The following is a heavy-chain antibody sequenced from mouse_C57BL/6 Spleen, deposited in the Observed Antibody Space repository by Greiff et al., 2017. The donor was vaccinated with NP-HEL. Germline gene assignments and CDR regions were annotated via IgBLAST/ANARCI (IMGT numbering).Heavy chain of an antibody. CDR3: ARDEGIYYDYDGFAY. V-gene: IGHV5-4*01. CDR1: GFTFSSYA. CDR2: ISDGGSYT. Sequence: VKLVESGGGLVKPGGSLKLSCAASGFTFSSYAMSWVRQTPEKRLEWVATISDGGSYTYYPDNVKGRFTISRDNAKNNLYLQMSHLKSEDTAMYYCARDEGIYYDYDGFAYWGQGTLVTVSA. D-gene: IGHD2-4*01. J-gene: IGHJ3*01.